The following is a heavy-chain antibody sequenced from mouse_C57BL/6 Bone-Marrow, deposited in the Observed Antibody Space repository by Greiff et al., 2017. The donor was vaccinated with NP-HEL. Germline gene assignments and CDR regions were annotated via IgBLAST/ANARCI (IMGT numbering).Heavy chain of an antibody. CDR1: GFNIKDYY. Sequence: EVQLQQSGAELVKPGASVKLSCTASGFNIKDYYMHWVKQRPEQGLEWIGRIDPEDGETKYAPKFQGKATITADTSSNTAYLQLSSLTSEDTAVYYCARYHYYGISEYYFDYWGQGTTLTVSS. CDR2: IDPEDGET. CDR3: ARYHYYGISEYYFDY. J-gene: IGHJ2*01. V-gene: IGHV14-2*01. D-gene: IGHD1-1*01.